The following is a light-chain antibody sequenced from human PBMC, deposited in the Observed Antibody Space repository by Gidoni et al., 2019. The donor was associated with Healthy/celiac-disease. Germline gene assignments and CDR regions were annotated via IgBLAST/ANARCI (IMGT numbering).Light chain of an antibody. J-gene: IGKJ1*01. CDR1: QSISSW. Sequence: DIQMTQSPSTLSASVGDRVTITCRASQSISSWLAWYQQKPGKAPKLLIYKAYSLESGVTSRFSGSGSGTEFTLTISSLQPDDFATYYCQQYNSRAFGQGTKVEIK. V-gene: IGKV1-5*03. CDR3: QQYNSRA. CDR2: KAY.